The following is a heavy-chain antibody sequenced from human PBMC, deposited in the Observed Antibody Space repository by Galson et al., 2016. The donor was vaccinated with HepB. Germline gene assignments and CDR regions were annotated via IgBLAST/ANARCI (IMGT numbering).Heavy chain of an antibody. CDR3: AADTTGGFDSGGLRWFDP. V-gene: IGHV1-3*01. Sequence: QSGAEVKKPGESLKVSCKASGYTVTSQAMRWVRQAPGQRLEWMGWINAGNGNTKYSQKFQGRVTFTRDTPANTAYMELSSLRSEDTAVYYCAADTTGGFDSGGLRWFDPWGQGTLVTVSS. D-gene: IGHD3-22*01. CDR1: GYTVTSQA. J-gene: IGHJ5*02. CDR2: INAGNGNT.